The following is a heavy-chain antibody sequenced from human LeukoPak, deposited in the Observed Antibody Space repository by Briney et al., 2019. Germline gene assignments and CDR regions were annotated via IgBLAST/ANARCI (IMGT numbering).Heavy chain of an antibody. CDR2: IYCSGST. CDR3: ARQKSYYDSSGYWFDY. Sequence: SETLSLTCTVSGGSISSSSYYWGWIRQPPGKGLEWIGSIYCSGSTYYNPSLKSRVTISVDTSKNQFSLKLSSVTAADTAVYYCARQKSYYDSSGYWFDYWGQGTLVTVSS. CDR1: GGSISSSSYY. V-gene: IGHV4-39*01. D-gene: IGHD3-22*01. J-gene: IGHJ4*02.